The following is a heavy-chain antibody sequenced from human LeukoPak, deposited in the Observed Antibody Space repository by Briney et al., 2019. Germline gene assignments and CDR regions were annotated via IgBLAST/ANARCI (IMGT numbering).Heavy chain of an antibody. Sequence: ASVKVSCKASGGTFSSYAISWVRQAPGQGLEWMGGIIPIFGTANYAQKFQGRVTITTDESTSTAYMELSSLRSEDTAVYYCARVYCSSTSCYTRGFGYWGQGTLVTVSS. J-gene: IGHJ4*02. CDR1: GGTFSSYA. V-gene: IGHV1-69*05. D-gene: IGHD2-2*02. CDR3: ARVYCSSTSCYTRGFGY. CDR2: IIPIFGTA.